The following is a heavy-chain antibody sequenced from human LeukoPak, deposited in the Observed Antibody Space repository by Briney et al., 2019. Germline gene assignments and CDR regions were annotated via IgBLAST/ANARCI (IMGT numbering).Heavy chain of an antibody. CDR2: ISSSGSTI. Sequence: SCKASGYTFSSYEMNWVRQAPGKGLEWVSYISSSGSTIHYADSVKGRFTISRDNAKNSLYLQMNSLRAEDTAVYYCAELGITMIGGVWGKGTTVTISS. J-gene: IGHJ6*04. D-gene: IGHD3-10*02. CDR1: GYTFSSYE. CDR3: AELGITMIGGV. V-gene: IGHV3-48*03.